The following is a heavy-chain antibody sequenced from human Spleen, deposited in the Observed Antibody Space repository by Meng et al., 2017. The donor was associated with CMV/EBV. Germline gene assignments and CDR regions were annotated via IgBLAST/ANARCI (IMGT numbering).Heavy chain of an antibody. D-gene: IGHD2-2*01. CDR3: AFGRCSSTSCEHNWFDP. CDR2: INPISGGT. Sequence: ASVKVSCKASGGTFSSYAISWVRQAPGQGLEWMGWINPISGGTNFAQKFQGRVTMTRDTSISTAYMELRRLRSDDTAVYYCAFGRCSSTSCEHNWFDPWGQGTLVTVSS. CDR1: GGTFSSYA. J-gene: IGHJ5*02. V-gene: IGHV1-2*02.